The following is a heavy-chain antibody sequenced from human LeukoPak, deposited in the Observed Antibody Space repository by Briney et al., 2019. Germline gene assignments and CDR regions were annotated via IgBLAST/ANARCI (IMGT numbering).Heavy chain of an antibody. CDR3: ARDLTSGYANPADY. CDR1: GYTFTSYG. CDR2: ISAYNGNT. Sequence: ASVKVSCKASGYTFTSYGISWVRQAPGQGLEWMGWISAYNGNTNYAQELQGSVTMTTDTSTSTAYMELRSLRSDDTAVYYCARDLTSGYANPADYWGQGTLVTVSS. D-gene: IGHD3-22*01. J-gene: IGHJ4*02. V-gene: IGHV1-18*01.